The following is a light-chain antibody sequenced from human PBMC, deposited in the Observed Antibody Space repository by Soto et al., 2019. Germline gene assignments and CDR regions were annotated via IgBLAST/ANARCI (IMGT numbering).Light chain of an antibody. CDR2: DAS. J-gene: IGKJ4*01. CDR3: QQRNNWPPVT. Sequence: EMVLTQSPATLSLSPGERATLSYRASQSVSSYLAWYQQKPGQAPRLLIYDASNRATGIPARFSGSGSGTAFTLTISSLEPEDFAIYYCQQRNNWPPVTFGGGTKVEIK. CDR1: QSVSSY. V-gene: IGKV3-11*01.